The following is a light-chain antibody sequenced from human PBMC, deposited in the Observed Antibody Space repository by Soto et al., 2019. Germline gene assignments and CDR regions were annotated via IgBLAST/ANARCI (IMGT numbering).Light chain of an antibody. J-gene: IGKJ1*01. V-gene: IGKV3-15*01. CDR3: QQYNKWWT. CDR1: ETVNSN. CDR2: TVS. Sequence: EIVMTQSPATLSVSPGERATLSCRASETVNSNLAWYQQKPGQAPRLLIYTVSTRATGIPARFSGSGSGTEFTLTISSRQSEDFGVYYCQQYNKWWTFGQGTKV.